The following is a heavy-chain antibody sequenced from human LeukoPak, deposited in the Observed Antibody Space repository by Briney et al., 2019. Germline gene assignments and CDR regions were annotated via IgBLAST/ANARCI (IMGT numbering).Heavy chain of an antibody. V-gene: IGHV1-69*04. J-gene: IGHJ6*02. Sequence: SVKVTCKASGGTFSSYAISWVRQAPGQGLEWMGRIIPILGIANYAQKFHGRVTITADKSTSTAYMELSSLRSEDTAVYYCARDQQPIAAAAIGDYYYGMDVWGQGATVTVSS. CDR3: ARDQQPIAAAAIGDYYYGMDV. D-gene: IGHD6-13*01. CDR2: IIPILGIA. CDR1: GGTFSSYA.